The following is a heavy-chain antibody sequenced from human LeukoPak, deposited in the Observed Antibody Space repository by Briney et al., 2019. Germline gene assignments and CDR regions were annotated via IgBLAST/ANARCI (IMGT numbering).Heavy chain of an antibody. CDR2: ISGSGGST. V-gene: IGHV3-23*01. Sequence: GSLRLSCAASGFTFANYAMNWVRQAPGKGLEWVSVISGSGGSTYHADSVKGRFTISRDNSKNTLYLQMNNLRAEDTAVYYCAKSDYYDSRSDFDYWGQGTLVTVSS. CDR1: GFTFANYA. J-gene: IGHJ4*02. D-gene: IGHD3-22*01. CDR3: AKSDYYDSRSDFDY.